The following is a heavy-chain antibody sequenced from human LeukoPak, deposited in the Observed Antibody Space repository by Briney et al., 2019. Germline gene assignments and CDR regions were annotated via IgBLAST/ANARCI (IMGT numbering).Heavy chain of an antibody. CDR1: GYTFTGYY. CDR2: INPNSGGT. Sequence: ASVKVSCKASGYTFTGYYMHWVRQAPGQGLEWMEWINPNSGGTNYAQKFQGRVTMTRDTSISTAYMELSRLRSDDTAVYYCARDDMVRGVIITYYFDYWGQGTLVTVSS. J-gene: IGHJ4*02. D-gene: IGHD3-10*01. CDR3: ARDDMVRGVIITYYFDY. V-gene: IGHV1-2*02.